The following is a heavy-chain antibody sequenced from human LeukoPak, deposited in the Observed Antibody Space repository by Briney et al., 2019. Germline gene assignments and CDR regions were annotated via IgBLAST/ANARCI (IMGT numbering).Heavy chain of an antibody. CDR2: IRYDGSNK. J-gene: IGHJ4*02. V-gene: IGHV3-30*02. CDR3: AKSAGGGVVVPAAPTVY. CDR1: GFTFSSYG. D-gene: IGHD2-2*01. Sequence: PGGSLRLSCAASGFTFSSYGMHWVRQAPGKGLEWVAFIRYDGSNKYYADSVKGRFTISRDNSKNTLYLQMNSLRAEDTAVYYCAKSAGGGVVVPAAPTVYWGQGTLVTVSS.